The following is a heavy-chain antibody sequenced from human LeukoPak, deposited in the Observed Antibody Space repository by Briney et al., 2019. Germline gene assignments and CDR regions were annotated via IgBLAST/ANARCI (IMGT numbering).Heavy chain of an antibody. D-gene: IGHD2-15*01. CDR1: GFTFSSYA. Sequence: GSLRLSCAASGFTFSSYAMHWVRQAPGKGLEWVAVISYDGSNKYYADSVKGRFTISRDNSKNPLYLQMNSLRAEDTAVYYCARAYCSGGSCSPYGDAFDIWGQGTMVTVSS. V-gene: IGHV3-30*04. J-gene: IGHJ3*02. CDR3: ARAYCSGGSCSPYGDAFDI. CDR2: ISYDGSNK.